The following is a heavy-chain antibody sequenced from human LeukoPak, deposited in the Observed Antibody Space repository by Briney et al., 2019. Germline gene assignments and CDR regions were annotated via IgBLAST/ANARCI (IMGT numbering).Heavy chain of an antibody. V-gene: IGHV4-61*03. CDR2: IYYSGST. Sequence: PSETLSLTCTVPGGSVSSGSYYWSWIRQPPGKGLEWIGCIYYSGSTNYNPSLKGRVTISVDTSKNHFSLKLSSVTAADTAVYYCARNPIRRIAVAGTRAANWFDPWGQGTLVTVSS. D-gene: IGHD6-19*01. J-gene: IGHJ5*02. CDR3: ARNPIRRIAVAGTRAANWFDP. CDR1: GGSVSSGSYY.